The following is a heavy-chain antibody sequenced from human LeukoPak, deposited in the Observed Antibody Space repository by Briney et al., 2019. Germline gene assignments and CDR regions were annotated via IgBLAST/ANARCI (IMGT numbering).Heavy chain of an antibody. Sequence: PSETLSLTCTVSGGSISSYSWSWIRQPPGKGLEWIGYVYYSGSTKYNPSLKSRVTISVDTSKNQFSLNLSSVTAADTAVYYCAGYSYGHRWFDPWGQGTLVTVSS. J-gene: IGHJ5*02. CDR3: AGYSYGHRWFDP. V-gene: IGHV4-59*08. CDR1: GGSISSYS. CDR2: VYYSGST. D-gene: IGHD5-18*01.